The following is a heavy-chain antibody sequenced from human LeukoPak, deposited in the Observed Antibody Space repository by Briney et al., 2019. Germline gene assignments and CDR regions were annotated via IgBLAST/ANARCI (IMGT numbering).Heavy chain of an antibody. Sequence: PSETLSLTCTVSGGSISSYYWSWIRQPPGKGLEWIGYIYYSGSTNYNPSLKSRVTISVDTSKNPSSLKLSSVTAADTAVYYCARYTRAFDIWGQGTMVTVSS. V-gene: IGHV4-59*01. CDR3: ARYTRAFDI. CDR1: GGSISSYY. CDR2: IYYSGST. J-gene: IGHJ3*02.